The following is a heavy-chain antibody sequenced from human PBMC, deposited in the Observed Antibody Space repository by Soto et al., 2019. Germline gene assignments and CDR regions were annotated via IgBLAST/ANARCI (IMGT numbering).Heavy chain of an antibody. Sequence: QVQLQQWGAGLLKPSETLSLTCAVYGGSFSGYYWSWIRQPPGKGLEWIGEINHSGSTNYNPSLKRRVTISVDTSKNQFSLKLSSVTAADTAVYYCARGAPYCSSTSCYGSYYYYYMDVWGKGTTVTVSS. CDR1: GGSFSGYY. CDR3: ARGAPYCSSTSCYGSYYYYYMDV. V-gene: IGHV4-34*01. D-gene: IGHD2-2*01. J-gene: IGHJ6*03. CDR2: INHSGST.